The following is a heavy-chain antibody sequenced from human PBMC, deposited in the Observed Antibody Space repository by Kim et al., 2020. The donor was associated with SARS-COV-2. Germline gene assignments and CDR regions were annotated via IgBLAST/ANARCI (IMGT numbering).Heavy chain of an antibody. V-gene: IGHV3-23*01. CDR2: ITVGAYT. J-gene: IGHJ4*02. CDR1: GFYFSDYT. CDR3: AKGLSFDN. Sequence: GSLRLSCAASGFYFSDYTMTWVRQAPGKGLEWVSTITVGAYTYYADSVKGRFTISRDNSKNTLYLQMNSLRADDTAVYYCAKGLSFDNWGQGTLVTVPS.